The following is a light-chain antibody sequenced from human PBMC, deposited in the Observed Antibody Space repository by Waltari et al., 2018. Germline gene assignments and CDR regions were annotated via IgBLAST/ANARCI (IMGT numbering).Light chain of an antibody. V-gene: IGKV3-20*01. CDR3: QKYGSLPAT. CDR1: QSVSRT. CDR2: DAS. Sequence: VLTQSPGTLSLSPGERATLSCMASQSVSRTLAWYQQKPGQAPRLLIYDASSRATGIPDRFSGGGSGTDFSLTISRLEPEDFAVYYCQKYGSLPATFGQGTKVEIK. J-gene: IGKJ1*01.